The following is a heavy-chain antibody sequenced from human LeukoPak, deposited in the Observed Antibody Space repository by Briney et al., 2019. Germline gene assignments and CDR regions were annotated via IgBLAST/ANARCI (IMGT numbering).Heavy chain of an antibody. Sequence: GGSLRLSCAASGFTFSSYNMNWVRQAPGKGLEWVANVNQDGSDKRYVDSVKGRFTVSRDNAENSLYLQMNTLITKDTALYYCARLGVPTYFDRRSQGTLVTVSS. V-gene: IGHV3-7*01. CDR1: GFTFSSYN. CDR3: ARLGVPTYFDR. CDR2: VNQDGSDK. J-gene: IGHJ4*02. D-gene: IGHD4/OR15-4a*01.